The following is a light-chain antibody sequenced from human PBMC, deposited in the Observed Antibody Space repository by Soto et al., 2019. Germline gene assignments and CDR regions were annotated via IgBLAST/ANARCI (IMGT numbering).Light chain of an antibody. CDR1: QTISSW. V-gene: IGKV1-5*03. CDR2: KAS. CDR3: QQSYSTPFT. Sequence: DIQMTQSPSTLSGSVGDRVTITCRASQTISSWLAWYQQKPGKAPKLLIYKASTLKSEVPSRFSGSGSGTDFTLTISSLQPEDFATYYCQQSYSTPFTFGPGTKVDIK. J-gene: IGKJ3*01.